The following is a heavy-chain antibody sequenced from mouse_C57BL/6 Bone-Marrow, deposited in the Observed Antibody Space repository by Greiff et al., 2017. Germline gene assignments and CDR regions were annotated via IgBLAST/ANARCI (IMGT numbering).Heavy chain of an antibody. J-gene: IGHJ2*01. CDR3: TTWLYIDY. CDR1: GFNINDYY. V-gene: IGHV14-1*01. Sequence: EVQLQQSGAEFVRPGASVKFSCTASGFNINDYYMHWVQQRPEQGLEWIGWIDPEDGDTESAPTFQGKATMTADTSSNTAYLQLSSLTSEDTAVYYCTTWLYIDYWGQGTPLTVSS. D-gene: IGHD2-2*01. CDR2: IDPEDGDT.